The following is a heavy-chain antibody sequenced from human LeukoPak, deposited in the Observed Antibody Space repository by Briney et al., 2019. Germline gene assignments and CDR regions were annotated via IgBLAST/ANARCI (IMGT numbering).Heavy chain of an antibody. D-gene: IGHD6-19*01. Sequence: GGSLRLSCAASGFTFSSYSMNWVRQAPGKGLEWVSYISSSSSTIYYADSVKGRFTISRDNAKNSLYLQVNSLRAGDTAVYYCARGMSSGRYAVDIWGQGTMVTVSS. CDR2: ISSSSSTI. V-gene: IGHV3-48*01. J-gene: IGHJ3*02. CDR3: ARGMSSGRYAVDI. CDR1: GFTFSSYS.